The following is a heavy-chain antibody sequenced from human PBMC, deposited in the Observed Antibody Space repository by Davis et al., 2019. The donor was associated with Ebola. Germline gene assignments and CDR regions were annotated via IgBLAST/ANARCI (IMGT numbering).Heavy chain of an antibody. CDR2: ISYDGRNK. V-gene: IGHV3-30*18. CDR3: AKAYCAADCSYILHFYQYMDV. D-gene: IGHD2-21*01. CDR1: GFTFSSYA. J-gene: IGHJ6*03. Sequence: GESLKISCAASGFTFSSYAMSWVRQAPGKGLEWVAVISYDGRNKFYADSVKGRFTISRDKSNNTLDLQMNILTPEDTAVYYCAKAYCAADCSYILHFYQYMDVWGKGTTVTVSS.